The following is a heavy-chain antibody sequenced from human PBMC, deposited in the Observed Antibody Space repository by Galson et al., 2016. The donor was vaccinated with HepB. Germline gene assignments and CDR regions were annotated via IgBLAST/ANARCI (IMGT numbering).Heavy chain of an antibody. CDR1: RLTFSTYW. J-gene: IGHJ3*02. CDR2: INQNGGRT. CDR3: ARDRSPAQANNWYDALDI. V-gene: IGHV3-7*04. D-gene: IGHD2-15*01. Sequence: SLRLSCAASRLTFSTYWMTWVRQAPGNGLEWVANINQNGGRTNYVDSVKGRFTISRGNAKNSLYLQMNSLRPEDTAIYYCARDRSPAQANNWYDALDIWGQGTLVTASS.